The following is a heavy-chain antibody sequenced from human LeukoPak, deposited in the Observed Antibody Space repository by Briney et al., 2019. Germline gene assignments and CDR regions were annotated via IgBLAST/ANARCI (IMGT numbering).Heavy chain of an antibody. J-gene: IGHJ5*02. CDR3: ARAVFWSWIDP. CDR1: GASISGYY. V-gene: IGHV4-34*01. D-gene: IGHD1-1*01. CDR2: INHSGST. Sequence: PSETLSLTCTVSGASISGYYWSWIRQPPGKGLEWIGEINHSGSTNYNPSLKSRVTISVDTSKNQFSLKLNSVTAADTAVYYCARAVFWSWIDPWGQGTLVTVSS.